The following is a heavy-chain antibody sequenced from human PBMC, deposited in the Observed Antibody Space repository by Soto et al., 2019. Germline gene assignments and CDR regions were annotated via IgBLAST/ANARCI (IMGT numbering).Heavy chain of an antibody. CDR1: GGSISSYY. V-gene: IGHV4-59*01. Sequence: ETLSLTCTVSGGSISSYYWSWIRQPPGKGLEWIGYIYYSGSTNSNPSLKSRVTISVDTSKNQFSLKLSSVTAADTAVYYCARALGYCSSTSCLIWFDPWGQGTLVTVS. CDR2: IYYSGST. D-gene: IGHD2-2*01. CDR3: ARALGYCSSTSCLIWFDP. J-gene: IGHJ5*02.